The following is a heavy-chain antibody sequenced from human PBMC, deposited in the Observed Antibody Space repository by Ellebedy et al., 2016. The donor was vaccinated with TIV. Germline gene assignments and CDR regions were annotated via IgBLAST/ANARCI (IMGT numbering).Heavy chain of an antibody. CDR2: INASGTT. Sequence: ESLKISCAASGFTFSIYAMSWVRQAPGKGLEWSGEINASGTTNNNPSLKNRVTISVDTTKRQFSLNLNSVTAADTAVYYCTKTRGWLQPDFHYWGQGSLVTVSS. CDR1: GFTFSIYA. V-gene: IGHV4-34*08. D-gene: IGHD5-24*01. CDR3: TKTRGWLQPDFHY. J-gene: IGHJ4*02.